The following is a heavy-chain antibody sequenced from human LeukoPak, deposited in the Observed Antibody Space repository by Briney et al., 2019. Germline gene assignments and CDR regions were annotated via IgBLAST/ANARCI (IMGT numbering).Heavy chain of an antibody. D-gene: IGHD4-17*01. Sequence: ASVKVSCKASGYIFTGYYMHWVRQAPGQGLEWMGWIHPNSGGTNYAQSFQGRVTMTRDTSISTAYMEVGRLRSDDTAAYYCARLHPLRRGHYYYYMDVWGKGTTVTVSS. J-gene: IGHJ6*03. V-gene: IGHV1-2*02. CDR2: IHPNSGGT. CDR1: GYIFTGYY. CDR3: ARLHPLRRGHYYYYMDV.